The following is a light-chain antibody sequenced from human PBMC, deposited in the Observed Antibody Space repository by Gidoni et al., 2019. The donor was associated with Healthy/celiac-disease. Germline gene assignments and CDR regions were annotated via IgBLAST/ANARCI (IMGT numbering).Light chain of an antibody. CDR1: QSVSSSH. Sequence: EIVLTQSPGTLSLSPGERATLSCRASQSVSSSHLAWYQQKPGQAPRLLIYGASSRATGIPDRFSGSGSGTDFTLTISRLEPEDFAVYYCQQYGSSPRTFXQXTKVEIK. CDR2: GAS. J-gene: IGKJ1*01. V-gene: IGKV3-20*01. CDR3: QQYGSSPRT.